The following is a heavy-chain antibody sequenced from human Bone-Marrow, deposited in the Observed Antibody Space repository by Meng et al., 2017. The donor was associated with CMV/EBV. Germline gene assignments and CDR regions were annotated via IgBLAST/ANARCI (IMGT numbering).Heavy chain of an antibody. J-gene: IGHJ6*02. CDR2: ITDTSTFI. D-gene: IGHD3-16*02. CDR1: GFPFTSYT. V-gene: IGHV3-21*01. Sequence: GESLKISCAASGFPFTSYTMNWVRQAPGWGLEWVASITDTSTFIYYKDSVKGRFTISRDNAKTSLHLQMNSLRAEDTAVYYCARNYDYVWGSYRWRPGDYYEYGMDVWGQGTTVTVSS. CDR3: ARNYDYVWGSYRWRPGDYYEYGMDV.